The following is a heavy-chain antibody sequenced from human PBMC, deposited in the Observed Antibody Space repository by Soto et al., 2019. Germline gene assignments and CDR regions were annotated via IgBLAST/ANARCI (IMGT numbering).Heavy chain of an antibody. Sequence: PGESLKISCAASGFTVNTNYMSWVRQAPGKGLEWVAVIYSAGSTYYADSVKGRFIVSRDNSKNTLYLRMNSLRAEDTATYYCAREREDYGLPFDIWGQGTMVTVSS. CDR2: IYSAGST. D-gene: IGHD4-17*01. V-gene: IGHV3-66*01. CDR3: AREREDYGLPFDI. J-gene: IGHJ3*02. CDR1: GFTVNTNY.